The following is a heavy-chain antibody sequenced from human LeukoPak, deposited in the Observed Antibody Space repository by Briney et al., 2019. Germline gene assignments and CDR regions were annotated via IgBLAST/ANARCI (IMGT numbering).Heavy chain of an antibody. J-gene: IGHJ4*02. D-gene: IGHD3-10*01. V-gene: IGHV3-7*01. CDR1: GFTFSSYS. Sequence: GGSLRLSCAASGFTFSSYSMNWVRQAPGKGLEWVANIKQDGSEKYYVDSVKGRFTISRDNAKNSLYLQMNSLGAEDTAVYYCARAGLLWFGESYFDYWGQGTLVTVSS. CDR2: IKQDGSEK. CDR3: ARAGLLWFGESYFDY.